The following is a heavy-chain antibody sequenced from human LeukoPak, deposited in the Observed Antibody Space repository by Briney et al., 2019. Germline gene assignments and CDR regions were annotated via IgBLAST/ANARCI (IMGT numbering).Heavy chain of an antibody. D-gene: IGHD4-17*01. CDR2: ISYDGGNK. CDR3: ASGVATVTQYYFDY. Sequence: GGSLRLSCAASGFIFSSHTMYWVRQAPGKGLECVAVISYDGGNKYYAESVKGRFTISGDKSKNTLYLQMNSLRAEDTAVYYCASGVATVTQYYFDYWGQGTLVTVSS. V-gene: IGHV3-30-3*01. J-gene: IGHJ4*02. CDR1: GFIFSSHT.